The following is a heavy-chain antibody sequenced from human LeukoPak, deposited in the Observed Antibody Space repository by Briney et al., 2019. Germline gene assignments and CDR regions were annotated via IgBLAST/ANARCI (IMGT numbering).Heavy chain of an antibody. D-gene: IGHD3-22*01. CDR2: IYYSGST. V-gene: IGHV4-59*01. Sequence: NSSETLSLTCTVSGGSISSYYWSWIRQPPGKGLEWIGYIYYSGSTNYNPSLKSRVTISIDTSKNQFSLKLSSVTAADTAVYYCARAGRVVSSGYYHSDYWGQGTLVTVSS. CDR1: GGSISSYY. J-gene: IGHJ4*02. CDR3: ARAGRVVSSGYYHSDY.